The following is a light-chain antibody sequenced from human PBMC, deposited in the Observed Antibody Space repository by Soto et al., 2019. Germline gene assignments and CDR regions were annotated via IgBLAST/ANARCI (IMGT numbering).Light chain of an antibody. Sequence: EIVMTQSPATLSVSPGERATLSCRASHSVSSNLAWYQQKPGQAPRVLIYAASTRATGIPARFSGSGSGTEFTLTISSLQSADIAVYYCLQYGSSPRTFGQGTKVDIK. CDR1: HSVSSN. CDR2: AAS. J-gene: IGKJ1*01. V-gene: IGKV3-15*01. CDR3: LQYGSSPRT.